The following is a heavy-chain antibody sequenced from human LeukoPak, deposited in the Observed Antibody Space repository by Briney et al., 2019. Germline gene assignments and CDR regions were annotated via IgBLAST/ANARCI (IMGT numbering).Heavy chain of an antibody. D-gene: IGHD4-17*01. CDR1: GYTFTSYG. Sequence: RASVKVSCKASGYTFTSYGISWVRQAPGQGLEWMGWISAYNGNTNYAQKLQGRVTMTTDTSTSTAYMELRSLRFDDTAVYYCARVVYGGLGDYDYFDYWGQGTLVTVSS. V-gene: IGHV1-18*01. J-gene: IGHJ4*02. CDR2: ISAYNGNT. CDR3: ARVVYGGLGDYDYFDY.